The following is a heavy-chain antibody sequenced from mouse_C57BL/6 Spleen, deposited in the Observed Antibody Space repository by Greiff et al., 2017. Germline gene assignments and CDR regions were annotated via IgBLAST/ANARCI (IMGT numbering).Heavy chain of an antibody. J-gene: IGHJ4*01. Sequence: QVQLQQPGAELVMPGASVKLSCKASGYTFTSYWMHWVKQRPGQGLEWIGEIDPSDSYTNYNQKFKGKSTLTVDKSSSTAYMQLSSLTSEDSAVYYCARSGFITTVDAMGYWGQGTSVTVAS. CDR3: ARSGFITTVDAMGY. D-gene: IGHD1-1*01. CDR1: GYTFTSYW. V-gene: IGHV1-69*01. CDR2: IDPSDSYT.